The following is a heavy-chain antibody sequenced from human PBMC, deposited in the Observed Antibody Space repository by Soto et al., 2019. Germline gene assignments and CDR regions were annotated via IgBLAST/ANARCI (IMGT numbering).Heavy chain of an antibody. D-gene: IGHD3-22*01. CDR3: ASYYYDSSGYYYYWFDP. Sequence: PGGSLRLSCAASGFTFSSYAMHWVRQAPGKGLEWVAVISYDGSNKYYADSVKGRFTISRDNSKNTLYLQMNSLRAEDTAVYYCASYYYDSSGYYYYWFDPWGQGTLVTVSS. V-gene: IGHV3-30-3*01. CDR1: GFTFSSYA. J-gene: IGHJ5*02. CDR2: ISYDGSNK.